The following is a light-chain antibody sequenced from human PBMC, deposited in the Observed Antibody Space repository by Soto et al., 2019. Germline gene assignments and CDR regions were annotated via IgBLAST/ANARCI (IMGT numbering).Light chain of an antibody. V-gene: IGLV1-44*01. Sequence: SVLTQPPSASGTPGQRVTISCSGSSSNVGSHTVSWYQQLPGTAPRLLIYSNNQRPSGVPDRFSGSKSGTSASLAISGLQSEDESDYYCTSWDDSLNGAVFGGGTQLTVL. CDR2: SNN. J-gene: IGLJ7*01. CDR3: TSWDDSLNGAV. CDR1: SSNVGSHT.